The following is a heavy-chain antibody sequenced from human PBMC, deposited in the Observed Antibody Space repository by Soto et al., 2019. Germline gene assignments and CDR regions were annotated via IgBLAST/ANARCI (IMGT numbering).Heavy chain of an antibody. J-gene: IGHJ5*02. CDR1: GDTFTNFG. D-gene: IGHD3-10*01. CDR3: ARVLRGVVNWFDP. V-gene: IGHV1-18*01. CDR2: IATYNTNR. Sequence: GPEVKKPGASVTVSCKASGDTFTNFGLSWVRQAPGQGLEWMGWIATYNTNRNYAQKFQGRLTMTTDTSTSTAYMELKSLGYDDTAVYYCARVLRGVVNWFDPWGQGTLVTVSS.